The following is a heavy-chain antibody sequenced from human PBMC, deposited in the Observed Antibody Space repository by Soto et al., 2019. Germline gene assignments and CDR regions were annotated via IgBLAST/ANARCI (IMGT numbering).Heavy chain of an antibody. CDR2: ISSSSSYI. V-gene: IGHV3-21*01. Sequence: GWSLRLSCAASGFTFSSYSMNWVRQAPGKGLEWVSSISSSSSYIYYADSVKGRFTISRDNAKNSLYLQMNSLRAEDTAVYYCARDLREDFDYWGQGTLVTVSS. D-gene: IGHD1-26*01. CDR3: ARDLREDFDY. J-gene: IGHJ4*02. CDR1: GFTFSSYS.